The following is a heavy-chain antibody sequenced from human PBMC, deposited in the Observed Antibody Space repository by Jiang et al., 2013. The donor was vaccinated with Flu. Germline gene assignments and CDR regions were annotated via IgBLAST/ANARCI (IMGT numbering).Heavy chain of an antibody. V-gene: IGHV3-23*01. CDR2: ITKDGGDT. D-gene: IGHD5-24*01. J-gene: IGHJ4*02. Sequence: QLLESGGGLVQPGGSLRLSCAASGFTFPIYAMNWVRQAPGKGLECVSSITKDGGDTFYANSVKGRFTISRDNSKNTVFLQMDSLTADDTAIYYCATIPGTPGYNDFWGQGTLVTVSS. CDR3: ATIPGTPGYNDF. CDR1: GFTFPIYA.